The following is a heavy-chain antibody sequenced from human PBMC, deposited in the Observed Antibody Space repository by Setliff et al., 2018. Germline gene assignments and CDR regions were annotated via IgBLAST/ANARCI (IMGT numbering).Heavy chain of an antibody. J-gene: IGHJ4*02. CDR2: INSDGSRT. CDR3: AKTYIVATVWGDKAFDY. Sequence: GGSLRLSCAASGFTFSSHWMHWVRQGPGKGPVWVSRINSDGSRTDYADSVKGRFTISRDNAKNTVYLQLNSLRAEDAAVYYCAKTYIVATVWGDKAFDYWGQGTLVTVSS. D-gene: IGHD3-16*01. V-gene: IGHV3-74*01. CDR1: GFTFSSHW.